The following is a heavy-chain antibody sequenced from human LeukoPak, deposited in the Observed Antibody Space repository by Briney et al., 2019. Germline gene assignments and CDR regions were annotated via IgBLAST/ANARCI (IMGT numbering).Heavy chain of an antibody. CDR2: ISSGSRAI. J-gene: IGHJ6*03. CDR3: AKGYYYYYYMDV. Sequence: PGGSLRLSCAASEFTFSTYSMNWVRQAPGKGLEWVSYISSGSRAIYYRDFVKGRFTISRDNAKNLLYLQMNSLRAEDTAVYYCAKGYYYYYYMDVWGKGTTVTISS. CDR1: EFTFSTYS. V-gene: IGHV3-48*01.